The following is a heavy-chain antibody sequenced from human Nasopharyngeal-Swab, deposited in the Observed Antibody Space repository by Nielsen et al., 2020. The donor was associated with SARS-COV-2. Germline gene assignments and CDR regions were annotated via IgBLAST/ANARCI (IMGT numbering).Heavy chain of an antibody. V-gene: IGHV3-30*18. J-gene: IGHJ3*01. CDR3: AKEMFKYGSGVSSDGFDV. D-gene: IGHD3-10*01. CDR1: GFTFSDHA. Sequence: GGSLRLSCAASGFTFSDHAIHWVRQPPGKGLEWVAVISYDETDQYYSGSVKGRFTISRDSSKKMVYLQMSSLRLEDTGLYYCAKEMFKYGSGVSSDGFDVWGQGTRVTVSS. CDR2: ISYDETDQ.